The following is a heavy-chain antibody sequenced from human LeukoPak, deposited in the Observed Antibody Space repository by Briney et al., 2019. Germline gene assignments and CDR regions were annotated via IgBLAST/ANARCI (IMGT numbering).Heavy chain of an antibody. CDR1: GYTFTSYA. CDR2: INAGNGNT. Sequence: ASVKVSCKASGYTFTSYAMHWVRQAPGQRLEWMGWINAGNGNTKYSQKFQGRVTITRDTSASTAYMEVSSLRSEDTAVYYCARGHSSGWPRDWGQGTLVTVSS. D-gene: IGHD6-19*01. V-gene: IGHV1-3*01. CDR3: ARGHSSGWPRD. J-gene: IGHJ4*02.